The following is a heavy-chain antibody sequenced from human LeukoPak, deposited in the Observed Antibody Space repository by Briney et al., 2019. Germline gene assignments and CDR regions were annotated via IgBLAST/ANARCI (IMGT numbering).Heavy chain of an antibody. CDR2: ISSSSSTI. J-gene: IGHJ4*02. CDR1: GFTFSSYS. Sequence: PGGSLRLSCAASGFTFSSYSMNWVRQAPGKGLEWVSYISSSSSTIYYADSVKGRFTISRDNAKNSLYLQMNSLRAEDTAVYYCASGGYGDYGDYWGQGTLVTVSS. D-gene: IGHD4-17*01. V-gene: IGHV3-48*01. CDR3: ASGGYGDYGDY.